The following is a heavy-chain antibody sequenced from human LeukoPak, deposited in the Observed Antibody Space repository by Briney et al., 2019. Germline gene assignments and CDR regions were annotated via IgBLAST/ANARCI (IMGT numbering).Heavy chain of an antibody. J-gene: IGHJ4*02. CDR2: IYYSTNT. CDR3: ARGLYDYIWGSYRTMFDY. V-gene: IGHV4-39*01. CDR1: GDSTNSGNYY. D-gene: IGHD3-16*02. Sequence: SETLSLTCSVSGDSTNSGNYYWSWIRQPPGKGLEWIGNIYYSTNTYYNPSLLGRVSISIDTSRNQFSLRVSSVTAADTAVYYCARGLYDYIWGSYRTMFDYWGQGTLVTVSS.